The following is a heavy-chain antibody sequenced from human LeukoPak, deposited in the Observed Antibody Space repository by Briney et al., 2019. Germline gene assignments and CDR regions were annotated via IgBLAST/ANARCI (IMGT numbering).Heavy chain of an antibody. J-gene: IGHJ2*01. D-gene: IGHD1-14*01. CDR2: IYSNGNT. CDR3: ASGTFDGPLYGTYWYFHV. CDR1: GASINNNY. Sequence: PSETLSLTCAVSGASINNNYWTWVRQPPGEGLEWIGYIYSNGNTNYNPSLKGRVTMSIETSKNQFSLQLPSVTAADTAVYYCASGTFDGPLYGTYWYFHVWGRGTLVTVSS. V-gene: IGHV4-59*01.